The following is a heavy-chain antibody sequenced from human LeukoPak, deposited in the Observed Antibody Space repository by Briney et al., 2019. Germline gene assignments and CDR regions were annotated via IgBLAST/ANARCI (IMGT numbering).Heavy chain of an antibody. CDR1: GGSITTTNW. V-gene: IGHV4-4*02. CDR3: TRESGAFSPFGF. D-gene: IGHD1-26*01. J-gene: IGHJ4*02. Sequence: SETLSLTCAVSGGSITTTNWWSWVRQPPGKGLEWIGEVHLSGATNYNPSLESRVSMSIDKSKNHLSLEVTSVTAADTAIYYCTRESGAFSPFGFWGQGTLLTVSS. CDR2: VHLSGAT.